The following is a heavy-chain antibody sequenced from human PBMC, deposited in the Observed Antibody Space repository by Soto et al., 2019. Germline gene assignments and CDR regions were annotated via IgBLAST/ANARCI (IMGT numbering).Heavy chain of an antibody. V-gene: IGHV1-69*01. D-gene: IGHD5-18*01. J-gene: IGHJ6*02. Sequence: QVQLVQSGAEVKKPGSSVKVSCKASGGTFSSYAISWVRQAPGQGLEWMGGIIPIFGTANYAQKFQGRVTITADESTSTAYMKLSSLRSEDTAVYYCARACYGYDYYYYGMDVWGQGTTVTVSS. CDR3: ARACYGYDYYYYGMDV. CDR1: GGTFSSYA. CDR2: IIPIFGTA.